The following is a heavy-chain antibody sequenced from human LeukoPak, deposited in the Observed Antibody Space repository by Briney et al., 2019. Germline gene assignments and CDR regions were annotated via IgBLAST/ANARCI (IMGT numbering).Heavy chain of an antibody. CDR1: GGSISSSSYY. CDR3: ARRDAPSSTYYYGSGSYRNNWFDP. J-gene: IGHJ5*02. V-gene: IGHV4-39*01. Sequence: KASETLSLTCTVSGGSISSSSYYWGWIRQPPGKGLEWIGSIYYSGSTYYNPSLKSRVTISVDTSKNQFSLKLSSVTAADTAVYYCARRDAPSSTYYYGSGSYRNNWFDPWGQGTLVTVSS. CDR2: IYYSGST. D-gene: IGHD3-10*01.